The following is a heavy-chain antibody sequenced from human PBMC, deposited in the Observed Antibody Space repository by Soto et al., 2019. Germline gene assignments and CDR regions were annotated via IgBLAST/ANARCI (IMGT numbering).Heavy chain of an antibody. J-gene: IGHJ5*02. V-gene: IGHV3-21*01. D-gene: IGHD3-10*01. CDR1: GFTFSSYS. Sequence: EVQLVESGGGLVKPGGSLRLSCAASGFTFSSYSMNWVRQAPGKGLEWVSSISSSSSYIYYADSVKGRFTISRDNAKNSXFLQMNSLRAEDTAVYYCAREPDGAYGSDTFGWFDPWGQGTLVTVSS. CDR3: AREPDGAYGSDTFGWFDP. CDR2: ISSSSSYI.